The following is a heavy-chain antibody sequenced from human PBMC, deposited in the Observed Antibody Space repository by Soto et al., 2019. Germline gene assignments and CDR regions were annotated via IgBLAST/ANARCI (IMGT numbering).Heavy chain of an antibody. CDR2: ISFNGST. J-gene: IGHJ6*02. V-gene: IGHV4-59*08. CDR1: GGSMTPYY. CDR3: AGQPTAGSYYDLGSYYYYYAMDV. D-gene: IGHD3-10*01. Sequence: PSETLSLTCTVSGGSMTPYYWTWIRQSPGKGLEWIGYISFNGSTDYNPSLRSRLTISLDTSKNQFSLKLSSVTAADTAVYYCAGQPTAGSYYDLGSYYYYYAMDVWGQGTTVTVSS.